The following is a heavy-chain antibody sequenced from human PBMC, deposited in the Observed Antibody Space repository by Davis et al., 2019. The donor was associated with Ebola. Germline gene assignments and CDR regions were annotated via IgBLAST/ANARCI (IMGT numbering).Heavy chain of an antibody. J-gene: IGHJ4*02. CDR2: MNPNSGYT. D-gene: IGHD2-15*01. CDR3: AIDLGSQFDS. V-gene: IGHV1-8*01. CDR1: GYTFTTYD. Sequence: AASVKVSCKASGYTFTTYDINWVRQATGQGLEWMGWMNPNSGYTGYAQKFQGRVTMTRNTSISTAYMELSSLRSEDTAVYYCAIDLGSQFDSWGQGTLVTVSS.